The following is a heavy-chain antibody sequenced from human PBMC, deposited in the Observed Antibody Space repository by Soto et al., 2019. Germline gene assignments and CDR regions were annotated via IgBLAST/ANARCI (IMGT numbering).Heavy chain of an antibody. CDR2: ISWNSGSI. D-gene: IGHD3-10*01. V-gene: IGHV3-9*01. CDR3: AKVRGGFYYYYGMDV. J-gene: IGHJ6*02. Sequence: GGSLRLSCAASGFTFDDYAMHWVRQAPGKGLEWVSGISWNSGSIGYADSVKGRFTISRDNAKNSLYLQMNSLRAEDTALYYCAKVRGGFYYYYGMDVWGQGATVTVSS. CDR1: GFTFDDYA.